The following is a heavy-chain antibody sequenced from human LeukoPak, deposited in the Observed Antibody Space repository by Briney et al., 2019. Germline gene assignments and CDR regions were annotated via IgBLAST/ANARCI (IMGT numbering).Heavy chain of an antibody. J-gene: IGHJ4*02. V-gene: IGHV3-23*01. CDR1: GFTFSTYA. CDR3: AKVRGRVVAPDFGYYFDS. CDR2: ISDSGGVT. D-gene: IGHD2-15*01. Sequence: PGGSLRLSCAASGFTFSTYAMSWVRQAPGKGLEGVSAISDSGGVTSYADSVRGRFTISRDSSRNTLFLQMNSLRADDTAAYYCAKVRGRVVAPDFGYYFDSWGQGALVIVSS.